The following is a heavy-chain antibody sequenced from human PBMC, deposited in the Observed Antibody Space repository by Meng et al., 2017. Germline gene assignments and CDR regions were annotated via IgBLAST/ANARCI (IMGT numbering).Heavy chain of an antibody. J-gene: IGHJ3*02. CDR3: ARGRYYDILTGYDDAFDI. CDR2: MNPYSGNT. CDR1: GYTFTSYD. V-gene: IGHV1-8*01. Sequence: ASVKVSCKASGYTFTSYDIYWVRQATGQGLEWVGLMNPYSGNTGYAQKFQGRFTMTRNTSINTAYMELSSLRSEETAVYYCARGRYYDILTGYDDAFDIWGQGTMVTVSS. D-gene: IGHD3-9*01.